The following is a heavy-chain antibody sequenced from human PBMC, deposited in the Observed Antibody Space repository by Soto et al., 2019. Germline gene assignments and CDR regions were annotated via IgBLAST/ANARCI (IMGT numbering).Heavy chain of an antibody. CDR3: ARGGTYNFDY. Sequence: EVQLVESGGGLVQPGGSLRLTCEASGFTFSSYWMHWVRQAPGKGLVWVSRTNKDASGTTYADSVKGRFTIFRDNARNTLYLQMNSLSAEDTAVYYCARGGTYNFDYWGQGTLVTVSS. J-gene: IGHJ4*02. CDR1: GFTFSSYW. V-gene: IGHV3-74*01. D-gene: IGHD3-16*01. CDR2: TNKDASGT.